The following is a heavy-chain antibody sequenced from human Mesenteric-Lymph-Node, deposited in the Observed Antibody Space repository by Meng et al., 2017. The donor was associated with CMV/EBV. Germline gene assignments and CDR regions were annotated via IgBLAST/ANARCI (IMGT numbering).Heavy chain of an antibody. CDR1: GDSATTNMYY. CDR2: ISYSGRT. D-gene: IGHD1-7*01. Sequence: SETLSLTCSVSGDSATTNMYYWGWIRQPPGKGLEWIGSISYSGRTYYNPSLKSRVTISVETSKNQFSLRLSSVTAADTAVYYCATAGITGTLNCFDPWGQGTLVTVSS. V-gene: IGHV4-39*07. CDR3: ATAGITGTLNCFDP. J-gene: IGHJ5*02.